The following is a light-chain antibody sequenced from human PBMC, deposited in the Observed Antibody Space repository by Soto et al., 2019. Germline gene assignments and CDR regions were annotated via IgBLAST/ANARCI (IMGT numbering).Light chain of an antibody. Sequence: DVVMTQSPLSLPVTFGQPASISCRSSQSLVHSDGNTYLNWFQQRPGQSPRRLIYRASDRDSGVPDRFSGSGSATDFTLKISRVEAEDVAIYFCMQATHWPYTFGQGTKLDI. CDR1: QSLVHSDGNTY. J-gene: IGKJ2*01. CDR3: MQATHWPYT. CDR2: RAS. V-gene: IGKV2-30*02.